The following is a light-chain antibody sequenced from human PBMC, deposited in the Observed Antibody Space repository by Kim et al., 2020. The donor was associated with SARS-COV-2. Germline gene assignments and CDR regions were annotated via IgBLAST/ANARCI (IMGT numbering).Light chain of an antibody. CDR1: QSVIIN. CDR2: AAS. CDR3: QQTFGTQYS. V-gene: IGKV1-39*01. J-gene: IGKJ2*03. Sequence: ASVGDRGTISCRASQSVIINLNWYQQKPQKAPRLLIYAASSLQSGVPSRFSGSGSGTGFTLTISSLHPEDFAVYYCQQTFGTQYSFGRGTKVDIK.